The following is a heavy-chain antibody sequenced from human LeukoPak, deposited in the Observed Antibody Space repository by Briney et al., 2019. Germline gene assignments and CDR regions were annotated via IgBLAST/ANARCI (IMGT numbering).Heavy chain of an antibody. CDR3: ARVGARKYYYYYMDV. J-gene: IGHJ6*03. D-gene: IGHD1-26*01. CDR2: VNPNDGST. V-gene: IGHV1-46*01. Sequence: VASVKVSSKASGYTFINYYMHWVRRAPGQGLEWMGIVNPNDGSTSYAQRFQGRVTMTRETSTSTVYMELSRLRSDDTAVYYCARVGARKYYYYYMDVWGKGTTVSISS. CDR1: GYTFINYY.